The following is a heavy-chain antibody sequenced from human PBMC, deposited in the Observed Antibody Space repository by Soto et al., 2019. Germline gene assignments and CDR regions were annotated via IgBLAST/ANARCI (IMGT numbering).Heavy chain of an antibody. Sequence: SLRLSCTASGFTFRSYIMNWVRQAPGKGLEWISTITADGGGTFYADSVKGRFTITRDNSKDTLYLQMDNLRAEDTALYYCTRDRGGSGWPELDCWGQGTQVTVSS. D-gene: IGHD6-19*01. CDR2: ITADGGGT. V-gene: IGHV3-23*01. J-gene: IGHJ4*02. CDR3: TRDRGGSGWPELDC. CDR1: GFTFRSYI.